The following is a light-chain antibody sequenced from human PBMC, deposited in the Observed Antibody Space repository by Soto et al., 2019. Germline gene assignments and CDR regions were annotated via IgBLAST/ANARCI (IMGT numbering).Light chain of an antibody. V-gene: IGKV3-20*01. CDR1: QSVSSNY. CDR2: DAS. Sequence: EIVLTQSPGTLSLSPGERATLSCRAGQSVSSNYLAWYQQKPGQPPRLLISDASSRATGIPDRFSGSGSGTDFTLTISGLEPEDFAVYYCQHYGRSPPSWTFGQGTKVEI. CDR3: QHYGRSPPSWT. J-gene: IGKJ1*01.